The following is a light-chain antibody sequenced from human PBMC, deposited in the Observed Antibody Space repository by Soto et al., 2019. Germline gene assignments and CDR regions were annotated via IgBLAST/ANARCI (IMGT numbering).Light chain of an antibody. V-gene: IGLV2-14*03. J-gene: IGLJ1*01. CDR1: SSDVGGYNY. CDR3: CSDTSSRSLV. Sequence: QSVLTQPASVAGSPGQSITISCPGTSSDVGGYNYVSWDHQHPCKVPKLIIYDVTNRPSGVSNRFSGSKSDNSASLTISGLQAEDEADYYCCSDTSSRSLVFGTGTKVTVL. CDR2: DVT.